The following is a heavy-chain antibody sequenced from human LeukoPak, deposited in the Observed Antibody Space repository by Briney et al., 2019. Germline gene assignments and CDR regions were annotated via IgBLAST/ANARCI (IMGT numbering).Heavy chain of an antibody. CDR1: GFTFSSYV. CDR3: ARQQDDFSSWNNGQDSFDY. D-gene: IGHD1/OR15-1a*01. CDR2: ISGRGSST. J-gene: IGHJ4*02. Sequence: GGSLRLSCAASGFTFSSYVMSWVRQAPGKGLEWVSGISGRGSSTYYADSVKGRFTISRDNSKNTLYLQMNSLRAEDTAVYYCARQQDDFSSWNNGQDSFDYWGQGTLVTVSS. V-gene: IGHV3-23*01.